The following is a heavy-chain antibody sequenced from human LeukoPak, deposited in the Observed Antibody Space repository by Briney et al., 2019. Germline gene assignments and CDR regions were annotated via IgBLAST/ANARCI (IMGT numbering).Heavy chain of an antibody. D-gene: IGHD6-6*01. CDR3: ARRIIAGRAFDI. CDR1: GGSISSYY. CDR2: IYYSGST. V-gene: IGHV4-59*08. J-gene: IGHJ3*02. Sequence: SQTLSLTSTVSGGSISSYYWSWIRQPPGKGLEWIGYIYYSGSTNYNPSLKSRVTISVDTSKNQFSLKLSSVTAADTAVYYCARRIIAGRAFDIWGQGTMVTVSS.